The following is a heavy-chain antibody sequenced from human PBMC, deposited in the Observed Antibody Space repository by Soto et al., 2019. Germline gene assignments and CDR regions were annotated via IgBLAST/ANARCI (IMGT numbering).Heavy chain of an antibody. CDR3: VRGGGGPRWGSIDN. CDR1: GYTFTGYY. D-gene: IGHD2-21*01. CDR2: INPNRGGT. J-gene: IGHJ4*02. V-gene: IGHV1-2*04. Sequence: QVQLVQSGAEVKKPGASVKVSCKASGYTFTGYYIHWVRQAPGQGLGWMGWINPNRGGTNYAQKFQGWVTMTRDTSISTAYMELSRLRSDDTAVYYCVRGGGGPRWGSIDNWGQGTLVTVSS.